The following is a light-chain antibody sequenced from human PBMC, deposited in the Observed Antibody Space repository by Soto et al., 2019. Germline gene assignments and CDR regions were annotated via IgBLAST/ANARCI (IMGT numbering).Light chain of an antibody. Sequence: DIQMTQSPSSLSASVGDSVTITCRASQDIRNDLGWYQHKPGKVPKRLIHPASTLQSWVPSRFSGSGSGTEFTLTISSLQPEDFATYYCLQQNTLPYTFGQGTKLEIK. CDR1: QDIRND. CDR3: LQQNTLPYT. J-gene: IGKJ2*01. CDR2: PAS. V-gene: IGKV1-17*01.